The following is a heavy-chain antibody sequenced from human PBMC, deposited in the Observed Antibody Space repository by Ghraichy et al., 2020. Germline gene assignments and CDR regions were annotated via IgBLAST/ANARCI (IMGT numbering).Heavy chain of an antibody. D-gene: IGHD2-8*02. Sequence: ASVKVSCKASGYTFGDYAMHWVRQAPGQGLEWMGWINANTGNPTYAQDFPGRFAFSLDTSVSTAYLQISSLKAEDTAVYYCARSGGSYSYYYMDAWGKGTTVTVSS. CDR1: GYTFGDYA. CDR3: ARSGGSYSYYYMDA. J-gene: IGHJ6*03. CDR2: INANTGNP. V-gene: IGHV7-4-1*02.